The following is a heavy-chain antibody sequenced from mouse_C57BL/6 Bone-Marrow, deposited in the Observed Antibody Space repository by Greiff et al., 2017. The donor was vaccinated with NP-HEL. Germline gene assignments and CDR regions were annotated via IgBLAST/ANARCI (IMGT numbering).Heavy chain of an antibody. D-gene: IGHD1-1*01. J-gene: IGHJ1*03. CDR1: GFTFSDYY. V-gene: IGHV5-12*01. CDR3: TRHRVLPWYFDV. CDR2: ISTGGGST. Sequence: EVKLVESGGGLVQPGGSLKLSCAASGFTFSDYYMYWVRQTPEKRLEWVAYISTGGGSTYYPDTVKGRFTISTDNATNTLYLQMSRLKSEDTAMYYCTRHRVLPWYFDVWGTGTTVTVSS.